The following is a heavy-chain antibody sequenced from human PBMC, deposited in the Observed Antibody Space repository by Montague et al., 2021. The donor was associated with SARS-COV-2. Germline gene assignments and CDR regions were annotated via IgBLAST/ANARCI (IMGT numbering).Heavy chain of an antibody. CDR2: IHYSGIT. J-gene: IGHJ4*02. D-gene: IGHD2-2*01. V-gene: IGHV4-39*01. CDR1: GDSISSGYFY. Sequence: SETLFLTCTVSGDSISSGYFYWGWIRQPPGKGLEWVGTIHYSGITYYNPSLKSRVTISVDTSRNQFPLKLSSVTAADTAIYYCARHLAISGPAAVSDYWGQGTLVTVSS. CDR3: ARHLAISGPAAVSDY.